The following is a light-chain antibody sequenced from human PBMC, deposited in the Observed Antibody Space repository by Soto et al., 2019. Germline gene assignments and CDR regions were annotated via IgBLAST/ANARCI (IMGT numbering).Light chain of an antibody. CDR2: EVS. Sequence: QSALTQPPSASGSPGQSVTISCTGTSSDVGGYNFVSWYQQHPGKAPKLMIYEVSERPSGVPDRFSGSKSGNTASLTVSGLQAEDEADYYCSSYAGSKIVVFGVGTKLTVL. J-gene: IGLJ2*01. CDR1: SSDVGGYNF. CDR3: SSYAGSKIVV. V-gene: IGLV2-8*01.